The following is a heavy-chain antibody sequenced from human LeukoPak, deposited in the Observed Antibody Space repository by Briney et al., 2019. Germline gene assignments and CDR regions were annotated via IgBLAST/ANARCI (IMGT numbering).Heavy chain of an antibody. CDR3: TRDYPGFDP. V-gene: IGHV3-49*04. Sequence: GRSLRLSCTASGFTFGDYAMSWVRQAPGKGLEWVGFIRSKAYGGTTEYTASVKGRFTISRDDSKSIAYLQMNSLKTEDTAVYCCTRDYPGFDPWGQGTLVTVSS. J-gene: IGHJ5*02. CDR2: IRSKAYGGTT. CDR1: GFTFGDYA.